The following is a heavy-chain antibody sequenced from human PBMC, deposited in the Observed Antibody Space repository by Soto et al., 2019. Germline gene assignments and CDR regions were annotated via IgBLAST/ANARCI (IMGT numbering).Heavy chain of an antibody. V-gene: IGHV3-23*01. CDR2: LSGSGGIA. J-gene: IGHJ4*02. CDR1: GFTFDSYA. D-gene: IGHD6-13*01. Sequence: EVQLLESGGGLVQPGGSLRLSCAASGFTFDSYAMSWVRQAPGKGLEWVSGLSGSGGIAYYADSVKGRFTISRDNSNNMVYLEMSSLRVEATAIYYCAKDAKGASAPYFFDDWGQGIQVTVSS. CDR3: AKDAKGASAPYFFDD.